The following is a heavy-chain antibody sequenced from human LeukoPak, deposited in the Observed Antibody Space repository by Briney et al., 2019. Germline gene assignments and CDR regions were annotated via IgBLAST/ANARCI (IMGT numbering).Heavy chain of an antibody. J-gene: IGHJ4*02. CDR1: GFTVSSNY. D-gene: IGHD6-19*01. CDR3: VRDARMGSGSFDY. V-gene: IGHV3-66*01. Sequence: GGSLRLSCAATGFTVSSNYMSWVRQAPGKGLEWVSVIYSGGSTYYADSVKGRFTISRDNSKNTLYLQMNSLRAEDTAVYYCVRDARMGSGSFDYWGQGTLVTVSS. CDR2: IYSGGST.